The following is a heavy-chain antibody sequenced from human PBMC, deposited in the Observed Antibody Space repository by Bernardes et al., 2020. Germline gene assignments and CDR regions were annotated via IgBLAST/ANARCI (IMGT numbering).Heavy chain of an antibody. CDR3: ARGNMVGEYYFDY. CDR2: IYSGGST. J-gene: IGHJ4*02. CDR1: GLIVSTNY. V-gene: IGHV3-53*01. Sequence: GGSLRLSCAASGLIVSTNYMSWVRQAPGKGLEWVSVIYSGGSTYYADSVKGRFTISRDNSKNTVYLQMHSLRAEDTAMYYCARGNMVGEYYFDYWGLGTLVTVSS. D-gene: IGHD3-10*01.